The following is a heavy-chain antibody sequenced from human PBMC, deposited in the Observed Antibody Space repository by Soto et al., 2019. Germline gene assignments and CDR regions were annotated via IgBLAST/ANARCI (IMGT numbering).Heavy chain of an antibody. CDR2: IYHGGST. V-gene: IGHV4-59*12. CDR3: ARATAMVTRSRGWFDP. J-gene: IGHJ5*02. D-gene: IGHD5-18*01. CDR1: GGSISSYY. Sequence: PSETLSLTCTVSGGSISSYYWSWIRQPPGKGLEWIGYIYHGGSTNYNPSLKSRVTISVDKSKNQFSLKLSSVTAADTAVYYCARATAMVTRSRGWFDPWGQGTLVTVS.